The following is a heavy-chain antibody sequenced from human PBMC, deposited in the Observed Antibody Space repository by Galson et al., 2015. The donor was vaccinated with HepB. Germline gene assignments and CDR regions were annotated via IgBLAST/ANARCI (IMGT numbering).Heavy chain of an antibody. Sequence: SVKVSCKASGYTFTSYYMHWVRQAPGQGLEWMGIINPSGGSTSYAQKFQGRVTMTRDTSTSTVYMELSSLRSEDTAVYYCARDVHEGTYYDFWSGYYTDVCWFDPWGQGTLVTVSS. J-gene: IGHJ5*02. CDR1: GYTFTSYY. CDR2: INPSGGST. D-gene: IGHD3-3*01. CDR3: ARDVHEGTYYDFWSGYYTDVCWFDP. V-gene: IGHV1-46*01.